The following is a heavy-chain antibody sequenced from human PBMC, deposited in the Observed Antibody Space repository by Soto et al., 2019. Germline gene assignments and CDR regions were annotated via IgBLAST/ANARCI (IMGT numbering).Heavy chain of an antibody. CDR2: ISYDGSNK. J-gene: IGHJ4*02. CDR3: ARDQGRFGECAGGC. Sequence: QVQLVESGGGVVQPGRSLRLSCAASGFTFSSYAMHWVRQAPGKGLEWVAVISYDGSNKYYAVSVKGRFTISGDNSKNTLYLHMNSLRAEDTAVYYCARDQGRFGECAGGCWGQGTLVTVSS. D-gene: IGHD3-10*01. CDR1: GFTFSSYA. V-gene: IGHV3-30-3*01.